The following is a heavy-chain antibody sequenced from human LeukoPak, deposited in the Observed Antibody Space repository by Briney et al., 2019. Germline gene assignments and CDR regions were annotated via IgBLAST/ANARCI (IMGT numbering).Heavy chain of an antibody. Sequence: SVKVSCKASGGTFSSYAISWVRQAPGQGLEWMGGIIPIFGTANYAQKFQGRVTITTDESTSTAYMELSSLRSEDTAVYYCARGYYDSSGHSNWFDPWGQGTLVTVSS. D-gene: IGHD3-22*01. CDR2: IIPIFGTA. J-gene: IGHJ5*02. CDR1: GGTFSSYA. V-gene: IGHV1-69*05. CDR3: ARGYYDSSGHSNWFDP.